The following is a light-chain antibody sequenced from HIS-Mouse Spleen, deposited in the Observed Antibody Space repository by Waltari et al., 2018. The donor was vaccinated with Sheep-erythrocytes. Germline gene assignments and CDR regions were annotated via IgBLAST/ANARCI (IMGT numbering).Light chain of an antibody. CDR3: SSYAGSNNWV. V-gene: IGLV2-8*01. Sequence: QSALTQPPSASGSPGQSVTIPCTGTSSDVGVYNYVSWYQQQPGKAPKRMIYEVSKRPSGVPDRFSGSKSGNTASLTVSGLQAEDEADYYCSSYAGSNNWVFGGGTKLTVL. CDR2: EVS. CDR1: SSDVGVYNY. J-gene: IGLJ3*02.